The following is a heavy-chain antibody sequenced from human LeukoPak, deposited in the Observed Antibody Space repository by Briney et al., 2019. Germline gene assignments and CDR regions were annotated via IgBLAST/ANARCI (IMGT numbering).Heavy chain of an antibody. CDR2: INPNSGGT. J-gene: IGHJ6*02. V-gene: IGHV1-2*04. Sequence: ASVKVSCKASGYTFTGYYMHWVRQAPGQGLEWMGWINPNSGGTNYAQKFQGWVTMTRDTSISTAYMELSRLRSDDTAVYYCARDQVDTAMVSLHYYYYGMDVWGQGTTVTVSS. CDR1: GYTFTGYY. D-gene: IGHD5-18*01. CDR3: ARDQVDTAMVSLHYYYYGMDV.